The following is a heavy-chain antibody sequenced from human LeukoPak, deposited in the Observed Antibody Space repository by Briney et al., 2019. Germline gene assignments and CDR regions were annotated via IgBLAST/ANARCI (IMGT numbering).Heavy chain of an antibody. J-gene: IGHJ4*02. CDR1: GFTFSSYG. V-gene: IGHV3-33*01. Sequence: PGGSLRLSCAASGFTFSSYGMHWVRQAPGKGLEWVAVIWYDGSNKYYADSVKGRFTISRDNSKNTLYLQMNSLRAEDTAVYYCARDRESYGYPDFDYWGQGTLVTVSS. CDR2: IWYDGSNK. CDR3: ARDRESYGYPDFDY. D-gene: IGHD5-18*01.